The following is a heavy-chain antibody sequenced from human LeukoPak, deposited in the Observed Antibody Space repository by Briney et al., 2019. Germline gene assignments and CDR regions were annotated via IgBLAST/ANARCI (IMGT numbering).Heavy chain of an antibody. CDR2: ISASGGST. V-gene: IGHV3-23*01. CDR1: GFTFSNYA. D-gene: IGHD1-26*01. CDR3: AKDRTVGASYWYFDL. J-gene: IGHJ2*01. Sequence: GGSLRLSCVASGFTFSNYAMSWVRQTPGKGLEWVSAISASGGSTYYADSVKGRFTISRDSSKNTLFLHMNTLRAEDTAIYYCAKDRTVGASYWYFDLWGRGTLVTVSS.